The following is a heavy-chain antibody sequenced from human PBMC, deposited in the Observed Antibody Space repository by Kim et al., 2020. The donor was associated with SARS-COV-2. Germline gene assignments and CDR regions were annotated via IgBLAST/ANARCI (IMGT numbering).Heavy chain of an antibody. CDR2: IIPIFGTA. J-gene: IGHJ4*02. CDR1: GGTFSSYA. CDR3: ARVTHPGCTSCYGY. V-gene: IGHV1-69*13. Sequence: ASVKVSCKASGGTFSSYAISWVRQAPGQGLEWMGGIIPIFGTANYAQKFQGRVTITADESTSTAYMELSSLRSEDTAVYYCARVTHPGCTSCYGYWGQGTLVTVSS. D-gene: IGHD2-2*01.